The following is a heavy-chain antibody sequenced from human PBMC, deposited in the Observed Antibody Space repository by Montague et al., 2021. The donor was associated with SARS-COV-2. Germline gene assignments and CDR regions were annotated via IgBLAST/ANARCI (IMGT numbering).Heavy chain of an antibody. V-gene: IGHV4-61*02. CDR1: GGSISSGSYY. Sequence: TLSLTCTVSGGSISSGSYYWSWIRQPAGKGLEWIGRIYTSGSTNYNPSLKSPVTISVDTSKNQFSLKLSSVTAADTAVYYCARDRVDRYSGSRTAYGMDVWGQGTTVTVSS. D-gene: IGHD1-26*01. J-gene: IGHJ6*02. CDR2: IYTSGST. CDR3: ARDRVDRYSGSRTAYGMDV.